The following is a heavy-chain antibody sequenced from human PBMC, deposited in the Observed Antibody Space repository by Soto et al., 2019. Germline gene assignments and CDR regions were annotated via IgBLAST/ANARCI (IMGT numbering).Heavy chain of an antibody. J-gene: IGHJ5*02. Sequence: EVQLLESGGGLVQPRGSLRLSCAASGFTFSSYAMSWVRQAPGKGLEWVSAISGSGGSTYYADSVKGRFTISRDNSKNTLYLQMNSLRAEDTAVYYCAKDRSITIFGVVILVSWGQGTLVTVSS. D-gene: IGHD3-3*01. CDR1: GFTFSSYA. CDR2: ISGSGGST. V-gene: IGHV3-23*01. CDR3: AKDRSITIFGVVILVS.